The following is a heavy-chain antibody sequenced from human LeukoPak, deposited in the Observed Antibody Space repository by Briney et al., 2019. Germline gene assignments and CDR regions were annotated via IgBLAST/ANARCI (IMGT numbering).Heavy chain of an antibody. J-gene: IGHJ5*02. D-gene: IGHD1-26*01. V-gene: IGHV6-1*01. CDR3: AGSGSYYRDSWFDP. CDR2: TYHRSKWYN. CDR1: GDSVSSNSAA. Sequence: SQTLSLTCAISGDSVSSNSAAWNWIRQSPSRGLEWLGRTYHRSKWYNDYAVSVKSRITINPDTSKNQFSLQLNSVTPEDTAVYYCAGSGSYYRDSWFDPWGQGTLVTVSS.